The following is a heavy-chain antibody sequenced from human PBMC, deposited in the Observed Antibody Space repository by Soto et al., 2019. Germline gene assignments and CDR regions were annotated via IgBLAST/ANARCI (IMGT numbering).Heavy chain of an antibody. J-gene: IGHJ6*02. CDR3: AAIGSSWLTYYYYYGMDV. D-gene: IGHD6-13*01. CDR1: GGSISSSSYY. Sequence: SETLSLTCTVSGGSISSSSYYWGWIRQPPGKGLEWIGSIYYSGSTYYNPSLKSRVTISVDTSKNQFSLKLSSVTAADTAVYYCAAIGSSWLTYYYYYGMDVWGQGTTVTVSS. CDR2: IYYSGST. V-gene: IGHV4-39*01.